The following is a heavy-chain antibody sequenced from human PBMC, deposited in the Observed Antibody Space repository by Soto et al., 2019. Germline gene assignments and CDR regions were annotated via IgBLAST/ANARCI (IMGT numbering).Heavy chain of an antibody. CDR2: ISSSSSYI. CDR1: GFTFSSYS. J-gene: IGHJ4*02. D-gene: IGHD3-3*01. V-gene: IGHV3-21*01. CDR3: ARDPGADPTIFGVVITAGYRGGGY. Sequence: EVQLVESGGGLVKPGGSLRLSCAASGFTFSSYSMNWVRQAPGKGLEWVSSISSSSSYIYYADSVKGRFTISRDNAKNSLYLQMNSLRAEDTAVYYCARDPGADPTIFGVVITAGYRGGGYWGQGTLVTVSS.